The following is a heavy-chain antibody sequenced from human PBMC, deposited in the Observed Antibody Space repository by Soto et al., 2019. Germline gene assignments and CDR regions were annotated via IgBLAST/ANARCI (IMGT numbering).Heavy chain of an antibody. CDR2: MYDSGST. CDR3: ARGRREIVSPRYYYYYGMDG. CDR1: GGSVSSGSFY. J-gene: IGHJ6*02. Sequence: SETLSLTCTVSGGSVSSGSFYWSWIRQPPGKGLEWIGYMYDSGSTNYNPSLKSRVTISVDTSKNQFSLRLNSVSPADTAVYFCARGRREIVSPRYYYYYGMDGWGQGTTVTVS. V-gene: IGHV4-61*01. D-gene: IGHD1-20*01.